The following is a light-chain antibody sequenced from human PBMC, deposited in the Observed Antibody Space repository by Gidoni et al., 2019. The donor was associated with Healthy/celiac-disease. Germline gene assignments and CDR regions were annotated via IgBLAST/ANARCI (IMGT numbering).Light chain of an antibody. CDR2: EVS. CDR1: SSDVGGYNY. CDR3: SSYTSSSTPI. Sequence: QSALTQLASVSGPPGQPITISCTGTSSDVGGYNYVSWYQQHPGKAPKLMIYEVSNRPSGVSNRFSGSKSGNTASLTISGLQAEDEADYYCSSYTSSSTPIFGTGTKVTVL. V-gene: IGLV2-14*01. J-gene: IGLJ1*01.